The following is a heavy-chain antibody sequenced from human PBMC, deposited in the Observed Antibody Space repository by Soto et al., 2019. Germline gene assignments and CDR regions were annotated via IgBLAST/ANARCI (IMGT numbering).Heavy chain of an antibody. V-gene: IGHV4-34*01. CDR3: ARRPMGYTRTYDYYDMDV. D-gene: IGHD6-13*01. CDR1: GGSFSGYY. CDR2: INHSGST. Sequence: QVQLQQWGAGLLKPSETLSLTCAVYGGSFSGYYWSWIRQPPGKGLEWIGEINHSGSTNYNPSLKSPVTISVDTSKTQFSLKLSSVTAADTAVYYCARRPMGYTRTYDYYDMDVWGKGTTVTVSS. J-gene: IGHJ6*03.